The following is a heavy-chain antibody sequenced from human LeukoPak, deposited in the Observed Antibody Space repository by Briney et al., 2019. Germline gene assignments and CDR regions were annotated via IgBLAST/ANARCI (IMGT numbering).Heavy chain of an antibody. CDR3: ARRSVAGTFDY. D-gene: IGHD6-13*01. J-gene: IGHJ4*02. V-gene: IGHV1-8*01. Sequence: ASVKVSCKASGYTFTSYDISWVRQATGQGLEWMGWMNPNSGNTGYAQKFQGRVTMTRNTAISTFYMEVSSLGSEDTAVYYCARRSVAGTFDYWGQGTLVIASS. CDR2: MNPNSGNT. CDR1: GYTFTSYD.